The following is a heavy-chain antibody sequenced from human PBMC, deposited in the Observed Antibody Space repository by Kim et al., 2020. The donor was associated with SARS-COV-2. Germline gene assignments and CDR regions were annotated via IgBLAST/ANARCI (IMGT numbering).Heavy chain of an antibody. J-gene: IGHJ4*02. CDR1: GGSISSGGYS. CDR3: ARGWFGATYFDY. D-gene: IGHD3-10*01. V-gene: IGHV4-30-2*01. Sequence: SETLSLTCAVSGGSISSGGYSWSWIRQPPGKGLEWIGYIYHSGSTYYNPSLKSRVTISVDRSKNQFSLKLSSVTAADTAVYYCARGWFGATYFDYWGQGTLVTVSS. CDR2: IYHSGST.